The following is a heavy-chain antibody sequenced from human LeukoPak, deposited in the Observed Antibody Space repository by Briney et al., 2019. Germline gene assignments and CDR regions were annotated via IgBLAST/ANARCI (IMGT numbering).Heavy chain of an antibody. CDR2: ISYDGSNK. CDR1: GFTFSSYG. Sequence: GGSLRLSCAASGFTFSSYGMHWVRQAPGKGLEWVAVISYDGSNKYYADSVKGRFTISRDNSKNTLCLQMNSLRAEDTAVYYCAKDPTSPHYYDSSGYSYYFDYWGQGTLVTVSS. J-gene: IGHJ4*02. V-gene: IGHV3-30*18. D-gene: IGHD3-22*01. CDR3: AKDPTSPHYYDSSGYSYYFDY.